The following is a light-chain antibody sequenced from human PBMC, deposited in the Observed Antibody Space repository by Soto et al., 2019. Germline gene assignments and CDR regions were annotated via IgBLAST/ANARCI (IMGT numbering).Light chain of an antibody. Sequence: EIVLTQSPATLSLSPGERATLSYRASRSVSSSLGWYQQKPGQPPRLLIYDASKRVTGIPARFSGSGSGTDFTLAISSLEPEDFAVYFCQQRTDGWTFGQGTKVDIK. CDR1: RSVSSS. CDR2: DAS. CDR3: QQRTDGWT. J-gene: IGKJ1*01. V-gene: IGKV3-11*01.